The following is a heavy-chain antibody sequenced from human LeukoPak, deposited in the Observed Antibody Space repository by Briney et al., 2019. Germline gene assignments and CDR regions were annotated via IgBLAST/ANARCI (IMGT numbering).Heavy chain of an antibody. CDR3: ARVDPDSSRTLEVFDY. J-gene: IGHJ4*02. V-gene: IGHV4-59*01. D-gene: IGHD6-13*01. CDR1: GGSISSYY. Sequence: SETLSLTGTVSGGSISSYYWSWIRQPPGKGLEWIGYIYYSGSTNYNPSLKSRVTISVDTSKNQFSLKLSSVTAADTAVYYCARVDPDSSRTLEVFDYWGQGTLVTVSS. CDR2: IYYSGST.